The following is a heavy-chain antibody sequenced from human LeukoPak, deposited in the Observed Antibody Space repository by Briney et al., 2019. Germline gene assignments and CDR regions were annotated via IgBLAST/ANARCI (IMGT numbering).Heavy chain of an antibody. Sequence: GASVKVSFKASGYTFTIYYMHWVRQAPGQGFEWMGVINPSGGSTSYAQKFQGRVTMTRDMSTSTVYMELSSLRSEDTAVYYCARSDGDYSSDYWGQGTLVTVSS. CDR2: INPSGGST. J-gene: IGHJ4*02. D-gene: IGHD4-17*01. CDR1: GYTFTIYY. V-gene: IGHV1-46*01. CDR3: ARSDGDYSSDY.